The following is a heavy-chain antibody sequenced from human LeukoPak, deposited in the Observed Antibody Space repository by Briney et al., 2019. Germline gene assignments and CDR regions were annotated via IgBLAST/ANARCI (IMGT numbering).Heavy chain of an antibody. Sequence: GGSLRLSCAASGFTFSSYAMHWVRQAPGKGLEWVAVISYDGSNKYYADSVKGRFTISRDNSKNTLYLQMNSLRAEDTAVYYCARSHSYQYSSGWNFDYWGQGTLVTVSS. CDR2: ISYDGSNK. J-gene: IGHJ4*02. D-gene: IGHD6-19*01. CDR3: ARSHSYQYSSGWNFDY. V-gene: IGHV3-30-3*01. CDR1: GFTFSSYA.